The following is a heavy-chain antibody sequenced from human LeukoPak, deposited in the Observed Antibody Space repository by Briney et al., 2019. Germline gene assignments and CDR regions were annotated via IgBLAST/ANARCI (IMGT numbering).Heavy chain of an antibody. CDR1: GFTFSSYS. Sequence: GGFLRLSCAASGFTFSSYSMNWVRQAPGKGLEWVSYISSRSSTIYYADSVKGRFTISRDNAKNSLYLQMNSLRAEDTAVYYCARPAADCGGDCYWAFDSWGQGTLVTVSS. J-gene: IGHJ4*02. CDR2: ISSRSSTI. D-gene: IGHD2-21*01. CDR3: ARPAADCGGDCYWAFDS. V-gene: IGHV3-48*01.